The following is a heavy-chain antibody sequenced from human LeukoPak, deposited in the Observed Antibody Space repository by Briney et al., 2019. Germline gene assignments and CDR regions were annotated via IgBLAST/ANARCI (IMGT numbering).Heavy chain of an antibody. V-gene: IGHV5-51*01. D-gene: IGHD6-13*01. CDR3: ARHVGSTTHFDY. J-gene: IGHJ4*02. CDR2: IYPGDSDT. Sequence: GESLKISCQGSGYSFTSYWIAWVRQMPGKGLEWMGIIYPGDSDTKYSPSFRGQVTIAADKSTSTAYLQWSSLKASDTAMYYCARHVGSTTHFDYWGQGTLVTVSS. CDR1: GYSFTSYW.